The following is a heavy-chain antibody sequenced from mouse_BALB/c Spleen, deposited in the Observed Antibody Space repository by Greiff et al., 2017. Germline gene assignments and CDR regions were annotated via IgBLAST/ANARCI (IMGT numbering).Heavy chain of an antibody. CDR1: GYPFTDYN. CDR2: INPNNGGT. V-gene: IGHV1-18*01. D-gene: IGHD2-4*01. Sequence: EVQLQQSGPELVKPGASVKIPCKASGYPFTDYNMDWVKQSHGKSLEWIGDINPNNGGTIYNQKFKGKATLTVDKSSSTAYMELRSLTSEDTAVYYCARWGDYDYDGGAWFAYWGQGTLVTVSA. CDR3: ARWGDYDYDGGAWFAY. J-gene: IGHJ3*01.